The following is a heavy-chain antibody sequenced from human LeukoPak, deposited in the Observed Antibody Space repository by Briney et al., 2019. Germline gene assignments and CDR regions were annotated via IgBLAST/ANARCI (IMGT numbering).Heavy chain of an antibody. Sequence: SETLSLTCTVSGGPIISSAYYWSWIRQPPGKGLEWIGYIYYSGSTYYNPSLKSRVTISLDTSKNQFSLKLSSVTAADTAVYYCASGGCSSTSCYNYYYYYMDVWGKGTTVTVSS. D-gene: IGHD2-2*02. J-gene: IGHJ6*03. V-gene: IGHV4-30-4*08. CDR1: GGPIISSAYY. CDR3: ASGGCSSTSCYNYYYYYMDV. CDR2: IYYSGST.